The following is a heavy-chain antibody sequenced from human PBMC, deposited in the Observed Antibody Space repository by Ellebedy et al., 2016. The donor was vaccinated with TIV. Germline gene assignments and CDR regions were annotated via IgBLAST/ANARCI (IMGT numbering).Heavy chain of an antibody. Sequence: GESLKISXKASGFTFANFVMSWVRQAPGKGLEWLSAIRGRSLTTFYAESVRGRFSTYRDNSNNTVYLEMTSLTVDDTAVYYCGRESASSGTDYWGQGTPVSVSS. D-gene: IGHD6-13*01. CDR3: GRESASSGTDY. CDR2: IRGRSLTT. V-gene: IGHV3-23*01. J-gene: IGHJ4*02. CDR1: GFTFANFV.